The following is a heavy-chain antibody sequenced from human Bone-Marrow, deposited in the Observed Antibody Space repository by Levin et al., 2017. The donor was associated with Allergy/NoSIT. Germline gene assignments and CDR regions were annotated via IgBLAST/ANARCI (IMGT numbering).Heavy chain of an antibody. D-gene: IGHD3-9*01. CDR1: GFTLSTYS. CDR2: ITGSGRDT. CDR3: ARDELFKDVLTGSFDY. J-gene: IGHJ4*02. V-gene: IGHV3-48*01. Sequence: LSLTCAASGFTLSTYSMNWVRQAPGQGLEWLAHITGSGRDTYYADSVKGRFIISRDNAKNSVYLEMNSLRAEDTAVYYCARDELFKDVLTGSFDYWGQGALVTVSS.